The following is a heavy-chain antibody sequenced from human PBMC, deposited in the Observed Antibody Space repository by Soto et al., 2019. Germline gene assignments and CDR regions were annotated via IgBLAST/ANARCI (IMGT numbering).Heavy chain of an antibody. CDR2: IYRSGST. V-gene: IGHV4-4*02. D-gene: IGHD6-13*01. J-gene: IGHJ3*02. CDR1: GGSISSSNW. CDR3: ASSDPGIAAAGEDYAFDI. Sequence: QVQLQESGPGLVKPSGTLSLTCAVSGGSISSSNWWSWVRQPPGKGPEWIGEIYRSGSTNYNPSLKSRVTISVDKSKNQFSLKLSSVTAADTAVYYCASSDPGIAAAGEDYAFDIWGQGTMVTVSS.